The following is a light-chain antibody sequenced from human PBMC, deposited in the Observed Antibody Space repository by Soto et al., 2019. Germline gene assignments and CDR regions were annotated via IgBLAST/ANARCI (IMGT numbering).Light chain of an antibody. CDR1: QSISRY. V-gene: IGKV3-11*01. CDR2: DAS. CDR3: HQRSNWPPT. J-gene: IGKJ1*01. Sequence: EIVLTQSPATLSLSPGDRATLSCRASQSISRYLAWYQQKPGQAPRLLIYDASNRATGIPARFSGSGSGTDFTLTISSLEPEDFAVYYCHQRSNWPPTFGQGT.